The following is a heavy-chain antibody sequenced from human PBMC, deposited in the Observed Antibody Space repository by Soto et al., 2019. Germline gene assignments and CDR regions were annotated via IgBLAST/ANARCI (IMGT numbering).Heavy chain of an antibody. CDR2: IYPGDSET. D-gene: IGHD3-22*01. CDR3: ARQIYDSDTGPNFQYYFDS. V-gene: IGHV5-51*01. J-gene: IGHJ4*02. Sequence: GESRKISCQCSGYISASYWICLVRQMPGRHLGRMGIIYPGDSETRSSPSLRSHVTTSVNKSITTVFLQWSSLRASDTAMYYCARQIYDSDTGPNFQYYFDSWGQGTPVTVSS. CDR1: GYISASYW.